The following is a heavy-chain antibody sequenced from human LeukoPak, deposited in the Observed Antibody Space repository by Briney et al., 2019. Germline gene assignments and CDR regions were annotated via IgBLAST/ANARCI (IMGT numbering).Heavy chain of an antibody. Sequence: GGSLRLPCAASGFTFSDYWIHWVRQAPGKGLVWVSRINTDGSITNYADSVKARFSISRDNAKNTLYLQMSSLRAEDTAVYYCARDRGPRTGFMVREAYDYWGQGTLVTVSS. J-gene: IGHJ4*02. CDR1: GFTFSDYW. D-gene: IGHD3-10*01. CDR2: INTDGSIT. V-gene: IGHV3-74*01. CDR3: ARDRGPRTGFMVREAYDY.